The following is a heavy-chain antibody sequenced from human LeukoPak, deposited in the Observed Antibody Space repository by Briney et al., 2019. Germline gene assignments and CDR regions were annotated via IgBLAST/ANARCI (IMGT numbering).Heavy chain of an antibody. CDR2: IYGSGST. CDR1: GGSISSYY. CDR3: AREGTSGTHLNWFDP. J-gene: IGHJ5*02. D-gene: IGHD1-1*01. Sequence: PSETLPLTCTVSGGSISSYYWSWIRQPPGKGLEWIGHIYGSGSTNYNPSLKSRATLSVDTSKNQFSLKLSSVTAADTAVYYCAREGTSGTHLNWFDPWGQGTLVTVSS. V-gene: IGHV4-59*01.